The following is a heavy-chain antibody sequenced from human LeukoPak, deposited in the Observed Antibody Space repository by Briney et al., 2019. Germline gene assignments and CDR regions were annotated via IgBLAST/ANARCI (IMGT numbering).Heavy chain of an antibody. V-gene: IGHV4-34*01. J-gene: IGHJ6*03. Sequence: PSETLSLTCAVYGGSFSGYYWSWIRQPPGKGLEWIGEINHSGSTNYNPSLKSRVTISVDTSKNQFSLKLSSVTAADTAVYYCARITYYYGSGSYYISPYYYYYMDVWGKGTTVTVSS. D-gene: IGHD3-10*01. CDR3: ARITYYYGSGSYYISPYYYYYMDV. CDR2: INHSGST. CDR1: GGSFSGYY.